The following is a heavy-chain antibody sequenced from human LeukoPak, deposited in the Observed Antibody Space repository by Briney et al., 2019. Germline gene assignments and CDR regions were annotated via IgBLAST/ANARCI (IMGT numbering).Heavy chain of an antibody. CDR3: ARSDLYYFDY. Sequence: PSETLSLTCAVSGGSISSGGYYWGWIRQPPGKGLEWIGSIYYSGSTYYNPSLKSRVTISVDTSKNQFSLKLSSVTAADTAVYYCARSDLYYFDYWGQGTLVTVSS. V-gene: IGHV4-39*01. CDR1: GGSISSGGYY. J-gene: IGHJ4*02. CDR2: IYYSGST.